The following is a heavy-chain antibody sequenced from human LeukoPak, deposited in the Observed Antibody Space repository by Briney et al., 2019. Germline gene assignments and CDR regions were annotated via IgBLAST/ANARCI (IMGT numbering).Heavy chain of an antibody. Sequence: GGSLRLSCSVSGFTFSTYVMHWVRQAPGKGLEYVSAISSNGDNTYYADSVKGRFTISRDNSKNTLYLQMCSLRADDTAVYYCVRGTGYWGQGTLVTVSS. J-gene: IGHJ4*02. V-gene: IGHV3-64D*06. CDR1: GFTFSTYV. CDR3: VRGTGY. CDR2: ISSNGDNT.